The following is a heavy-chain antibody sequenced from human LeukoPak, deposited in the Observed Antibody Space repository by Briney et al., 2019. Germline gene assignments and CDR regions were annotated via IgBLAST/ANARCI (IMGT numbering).Heavy chain of an antibody. Sequence: SETLSLTCTVSGGSISSYYWSWIRQPPGKGLEWIGYIYYSGSTNYNPSLKSRVTISVDTSKNQLSLKLSSVTAADTAVYYCAKGAGGFSYYNWFDPWGQGTLVTVSS. D-gene: IGHD5-18*01. V-gene: IGHV4-59*01. CDR2: IYYSGST. CDR1: GGSISSYY. CDR3: AKGAGGFSYYNWFDP. J-gene: IGHJ5*02.